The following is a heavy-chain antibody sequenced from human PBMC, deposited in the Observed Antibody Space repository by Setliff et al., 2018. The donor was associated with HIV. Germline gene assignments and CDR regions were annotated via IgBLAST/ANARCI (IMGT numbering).Heavy chain of an antibody. CDR1: GFKFSSYE. CDR3: ARDGIAARWALDY. D-gene: IGHD6-6*01. CDR2: IRSSGSPI. V-gene: IGHV3-48*03. J-gene: IGHJ6*04. Sequence: GGSLRLSCAASGFKFSSYEMNWVRQAPGKGLEWISYIRSSGSPIYYADSVKGRFTISRDNAKNSLYLQMNSLRVEDTAVYYCARDGIAARWALDYWDKGTTVTVSS.